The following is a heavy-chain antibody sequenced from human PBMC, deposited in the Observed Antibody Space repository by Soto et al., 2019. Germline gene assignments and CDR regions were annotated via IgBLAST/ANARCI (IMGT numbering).Heavy chain of an antibody. CDR3: ARHRPACSSTSGILNYYYYGMDC. V-gene: IGHV1-46*01. CDR2: INPSGGST. Sequence: ASVQASCKASGYTFTSYYMHWVRQAPGQGLEWMGIINPSGGSTSYAQKFQGRVTMTRDTSTSTVYMELSSLRSEDTAVYYCARHRPACSSTSGILNYYYYGMDCWGQVSRVT. CDR1: GYTFTSYY. J-gene: IGHJ6*02. D-gene: IGHD2-2*01.